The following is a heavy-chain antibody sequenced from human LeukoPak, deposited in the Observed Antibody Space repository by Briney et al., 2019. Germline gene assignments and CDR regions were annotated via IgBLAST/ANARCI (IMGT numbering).Heavy chain of an antibody. D-gene: IGHD4-17*01. J-gene: IGHJ4*02. Sequence: GGSLRLSCAASGFTFSRYWMHWVRQAPGRGLVWVSRINGDGSSIRYADSVKGRFTNSRDNAKNSLYLQMNSLRAEDTALYYCARDYDYGDYPGYWGQGTLVTVSS. CDR3: ARDYDYGDYPGY. V-gene: IGHV3-74*01. CDR2: INGDGSSI. CDR1: GFTFSRYW.